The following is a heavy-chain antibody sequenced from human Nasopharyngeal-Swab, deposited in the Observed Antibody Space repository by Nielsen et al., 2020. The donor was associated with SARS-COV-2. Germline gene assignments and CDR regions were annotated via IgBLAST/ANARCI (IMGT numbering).Heavy chain of an antibody. CDR1: GFTFSSYA. J-gene: IGHJ6*03. CDR3: AKDNGWLQWYYYMDV. D-gene: IGHD5-12*01. Sequence: GESLKISCAVSGFTFSSYAMHWVRQAPGKGLEWVAVISYDGSIQYYADSVKGRFTISRDNSENTLFLQMNSLRVEDTAVYYCAKDNGWLQWYYYMDVWGKGTTVIVSS. V-gene: IGHV3-30*18. CDR2: ISYDGSIQ.